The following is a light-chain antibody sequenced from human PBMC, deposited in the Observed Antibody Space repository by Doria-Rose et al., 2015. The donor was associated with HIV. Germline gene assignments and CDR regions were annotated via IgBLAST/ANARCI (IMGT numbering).Light chain of an antibody. V-gene: IGKV1-9*01. J-gene: IGKJ1*01. CDR1: QGISRY. CDR2: GAS. CDR3: QQFDSFPWT. Sequence: TQSPSFLSASVGVRVTITCRASQGISRYLAWYQQKPGKAPTLLIFGASTLQSGVPSRFSGSGSGTEFTLTISSLQPEDFATYYCQQFDSFPWTFGQGTKVELK.